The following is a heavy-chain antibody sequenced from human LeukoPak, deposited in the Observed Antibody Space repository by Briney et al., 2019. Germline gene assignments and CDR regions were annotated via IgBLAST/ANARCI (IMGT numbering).Heavy chain of an antibody. Sequence: GGSLRLSCAASGFTFSSFTMNWVRQVPGKGLEWVSSISSSSSYILYADSVKGRFTISRDNAKNSLYLQMNSLRAEDTAVYYCARDPIRYFDYFDYWGQGTLVTVSS. V-gene: IGHV3-21*01. CDR3: ARDPIRYFDYFDY. CDR1: GFTFSSFT. CDR2: ISSSSSYI. D-gene: IGHD3-9*01. J-gene: IGHJ4*02.